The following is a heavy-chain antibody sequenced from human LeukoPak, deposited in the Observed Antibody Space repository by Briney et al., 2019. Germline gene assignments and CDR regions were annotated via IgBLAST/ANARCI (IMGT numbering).Heavy chain of an antibody. CDR3: ARLPRYSSGWYDY. CDR1: GGSFSGYY. D-gene: IGHD6-19*01. CDR2: IYYSGST. J-gene: IGHJ4*02. V-gene: IGHV4-59*08. Sequence: PSETLSLTCAVYGGSFSGYYWSWIRQPPGKGLEWIGYIYYSGSTNYNPSLKSRVTISVDTSKNQFSLKLSSVTAADTAVYYCARLPRYSSGWYDYWGQGTLVTVSS.